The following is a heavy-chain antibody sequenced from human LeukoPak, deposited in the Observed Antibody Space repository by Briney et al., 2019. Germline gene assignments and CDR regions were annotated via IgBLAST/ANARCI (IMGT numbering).Heavy chain of an antibody. D-gene: IGHD2-2*01. CDR2: ISSSSSYI. Sequence: PGGSLRLSCAASGFTFSSYSMNWVRQAPGKGLEWVSSISSSSSYIYYADSVKGRFTISRDNAKNSLYLQMNSLRAEDTAVYYCARDRHKDIVVVPAAMSWGQETLVTVSS. CDR1: GFTFSSYS. CDR3: ARDRHKDIVVVPAAMS. V-gene: IGHV3-21*01. J-gene: IGHJ5*02.